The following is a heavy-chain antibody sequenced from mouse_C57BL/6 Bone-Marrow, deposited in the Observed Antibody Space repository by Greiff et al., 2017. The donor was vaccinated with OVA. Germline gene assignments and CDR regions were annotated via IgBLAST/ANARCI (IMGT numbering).Heavy chain of an antibody. V-gene: IGHV1-59*01. CDR1: GYPFTSYW. Sequence: QVQLQQPGAELVRPGTSVKLSCKASGYPFTSYWMHWVKPRPGQGLEWLGVIDPSDSYTNYNQKFKGKATLTVDTPSSTAYMQLSSLTSEDSAVYYCARGELGWYFDVWGTGTTVTVSS. D-gene: IGHD4-1*01. J-gene: IGHJ1*03. CDR2: IDPSDSYT. CDR3: ARGELGWYFDV.